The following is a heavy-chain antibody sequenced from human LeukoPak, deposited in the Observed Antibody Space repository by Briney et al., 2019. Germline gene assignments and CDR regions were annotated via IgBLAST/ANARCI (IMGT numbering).Heavy chain of an antibody. Sequence: GRSLRLSCAASRFTFSSYAMHWVRQAPGKGLEWVAVMSYDESNKYYADSVKGRFSISRDNARNTLYLQMNSLRAEDTAVYFCARLRCDVGDCYSAGQNFWGQGTLVTVSS. CDR2: MSYDESNK. D-gene: IGHD2-21*02. V-gene: IGHV3-30-3*01. J-gene: IGHJ4*02. CDR3: ARLRCDVGDCYSAGQNF. CDR1: RFTFSSYA.